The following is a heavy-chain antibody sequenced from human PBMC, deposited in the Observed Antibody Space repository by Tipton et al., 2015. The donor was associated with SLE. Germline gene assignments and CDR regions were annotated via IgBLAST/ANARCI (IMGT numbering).Heavy chain of an antibody. J-gene: IGHJ5*02. Sequence: TLSLTCTVSGGSLSSGSYYWSWIRQPAGKGLEWIGRIYTSGSTNYNPSLKSRVTISVDTSKNQFSLKLSSVTAADTAVYYCARTSAALNWFDPWGQGTLVTVSS. CDR3: ARTSAALNWFDP. CDR2: IYTSGST. V-gene: IGHV4-61*02. CDR1: GGSLSSGSYY. D-gene: IGHD6-13*01.